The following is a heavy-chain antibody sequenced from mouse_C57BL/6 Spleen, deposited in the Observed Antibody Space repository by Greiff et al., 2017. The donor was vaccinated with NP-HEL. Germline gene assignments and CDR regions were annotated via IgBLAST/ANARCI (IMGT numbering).Heavy chain of an antibody. CDR3: ANYGNYGYFDY. V-gene: IGHV1-42*01. D-gene: IGHD2-1*01. Sequence: VQLKQSGPELVKPGASVKISCKASGYSFTGYYMNWVKQSPEKSLEWIGEINPSTGGTTYNQKFKAKATLTVDKSSSTAYMQLKSLTSEDSAVYYCANYGNYGYFDYWGQGTTLTVSS. CDR2: INPSTGGT. J-gene: IGHJ2*01. CDR1: GYSFTGYY.